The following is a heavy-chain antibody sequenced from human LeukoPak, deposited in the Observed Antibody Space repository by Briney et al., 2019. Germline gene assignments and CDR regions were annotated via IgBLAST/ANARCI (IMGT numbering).Heavy chain of an antibody. J-gene: IGHJ2*01. Sequence: GRSLRLSCAASGFTFSHYGMHWVRQAPGKGLEWVAVVWHDAINTHYADSVKGRFTISRDNSNNTLYLQMNSLRPEDTAIYHCAAATLGIWFFDLWGRGTLVTVSS. CDR2: VWHDAINT. D-gene: IGHD1-26*01. CDR1: GFTFSHYG. CDR3: AAATLGIWFFDL. V-gene: IGHV3-33*08.